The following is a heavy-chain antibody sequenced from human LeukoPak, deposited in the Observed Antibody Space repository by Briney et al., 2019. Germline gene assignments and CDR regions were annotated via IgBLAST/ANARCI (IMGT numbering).Heavy chain of an antibody. J-gene: IGHJ3*01. CDR2: ISGNGVGT. D-gene: IGHD4-17*01. CDR3: AFRGKVTVTTKGAFDF. Sequence: PGGSLRLSCVASGFTFGSYAMSWVRQAPGKGLEWVSLISGNGVGTDYADSVKGRFTISRDNSKNTLYLQKNSLRAEDTAVYYCAFRGKVTVTTKGAFDFWGQGTMVTASS. V-gene: IGHV3-23*01. CDR1: GFTFGSYA.